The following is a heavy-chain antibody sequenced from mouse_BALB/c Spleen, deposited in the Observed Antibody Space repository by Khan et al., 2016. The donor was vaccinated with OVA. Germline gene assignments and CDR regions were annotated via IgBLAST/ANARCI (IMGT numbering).Heavy chain of an antibody. CDR1: GLNIKDTY. J-gene: IGHJ2*01. CDR3: ARMARK. CDR2: IDPPNGNN. V-gene: IGHV14-3*02. Sequence: VQLQQSGAELVKSGATVKLSCTASGLNIKDTYMHWLKQWPEQGLEWIGRIDPPNGNNKYDQMFQGKATLTADPSSQKAYLHRSRLTSEDTAVYYCARMARKWGQGTTLTGSS.